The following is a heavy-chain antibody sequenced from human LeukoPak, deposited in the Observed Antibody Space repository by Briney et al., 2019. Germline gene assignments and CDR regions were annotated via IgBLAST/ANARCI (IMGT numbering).Heavy chain of an antibody. J-gene: IGHJ4*02. V-gene: IGHV1-69*13. CDR1: GYTFTSYY. CDR2: IIPIFGTA. Sequence: ASVKVSRKASGYTFTSYYMHWVRQAPGQGLEWMGGIIPIFGTANYAQKFQGRVTITADESTSTAYMELSSLRSEDTAVYYCATLYDPFDYWGQGTLVTVSS. CDR3: ATLYDPFDY. D-gene: IGHD5/OR15-5a*01.